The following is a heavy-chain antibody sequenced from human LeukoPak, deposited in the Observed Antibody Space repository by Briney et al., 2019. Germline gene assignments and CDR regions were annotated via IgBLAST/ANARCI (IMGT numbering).Heavy chain of an antibody. CDR1: GFTFSSHA. J-gene: IGHJ4*02. V-gene: IGHV3-23*01. D-gene: IGHD5-18*01. Sequence: GGSLRLSCAASGFTFSSHAMNWVRQAPGKGLEWVSSISDTGDTYYADSVKGRFTISRDNSRNTLYLQMSSLRAEDTAIYYCAKTLFGFSYGKIDYWGQGTLVTVSS. CDR3: AKTLFGFSYGKIDY. CDR2: ISDTGDT.